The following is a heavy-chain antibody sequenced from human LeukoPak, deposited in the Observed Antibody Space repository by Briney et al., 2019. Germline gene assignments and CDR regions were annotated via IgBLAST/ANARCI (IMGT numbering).Heavy chain of an antibody. V-gene: IGHV4-59*08. D-gene: IGHD6-19*01. CDR3: ARHRSGWNRDFDY. J-gene: IGHJ4*02. CDR1: GGSTSSYY. CDR2: IYYSGST. Sequence: PSETLSLTCTISGGSTSSYYWSWIRLPPGKGLEWIGYIYYSGSTNYNPSLKSRVTISVDTSKNQFSLKLSSVTASDTAVYYCARHRSGWNRDFDYWGQGTLVTVSS.